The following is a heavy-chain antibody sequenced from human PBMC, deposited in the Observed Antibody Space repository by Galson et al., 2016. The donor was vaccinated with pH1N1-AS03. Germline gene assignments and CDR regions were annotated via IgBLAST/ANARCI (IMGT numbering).Heavy chain of an antibody. CDR1: GYAFTDYY. D-gene: IGHD6-13*01. CDR3: VRGSPHSSSTNYAFEF. V-gene: IGHV1-2*02. Sequence: SVKVSCKASGYAFTDYYMHLLRQAPGQGLEWMAWINTDSGGTDYAQKFQGRVTMTRDASISTTDMELSSLRSDDTAVYYCVRGSPHSSSTNYAFEFWGRGTMVTVSS. J-gene: IGHJ3*01. CDR2: INTDSGGT.